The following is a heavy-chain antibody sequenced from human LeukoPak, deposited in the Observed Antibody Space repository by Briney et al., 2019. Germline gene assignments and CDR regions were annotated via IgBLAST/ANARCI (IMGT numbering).Heavy chain of an antibody. Sequence: GGSLRLSCAASGFTFSSYSMNWVRQAPGKGLEWVSSISSSSSYIYYADSVKGRFTISRDNAKNSLYLQMNSLRAEDTAVYYCAREGFWSGYYNFDYWGQGTLVTVSS. D-gene: IGHD3-3*01. CDR3: AREGFWSGYYNFDY. V-gene: IGHV3-21*01. CDR1: GFTFSSYS. J-gene: IGHJ4*02. CDR2: ISSSSSYI.